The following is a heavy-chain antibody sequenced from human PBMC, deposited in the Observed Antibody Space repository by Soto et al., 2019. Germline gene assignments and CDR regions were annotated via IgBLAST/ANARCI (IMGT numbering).Heavy chain of an antibody. CDR3: AKVPGSSIFGVMNWFDP. J-gene: IGHJ5*02. CDR1: GFTFSSYA. CDR2: ISGSGGST. V-gene: IGHV3-23*01. Sequence: GGSLRLSCAASGFTFSSYAMSWVRQAPGKGLEWVSAISGSGGSTYYADSVKGRFTIPRDNSKNTLYLQMNSLRAEDTAVYYRAKVPGSSIFGVMNWFDPWGQGTLVTVSS. D-gene: IGHD3-3*01.